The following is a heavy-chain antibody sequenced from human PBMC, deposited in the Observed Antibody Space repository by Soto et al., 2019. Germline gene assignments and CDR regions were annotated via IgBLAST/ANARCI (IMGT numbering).Heavy chain of an antibody. D-gene: IGHD3-9*01. J-gene: IGHJ4*02. V-gene: IGHV3-23*01. Sequence: GGSLRLSCAASGFTFSSYAMSWVRQAPGKGLEWVSAISGSGGSTYYADSVKGRFTISRDNAKNSLYLQMNSLRAEDTAVYYCARGILTDFDYWGQGTLVTVSS. CDR1: GFTFSSYA. CDR3: ARGILTDFDY. CDR2: ISGSGGST.